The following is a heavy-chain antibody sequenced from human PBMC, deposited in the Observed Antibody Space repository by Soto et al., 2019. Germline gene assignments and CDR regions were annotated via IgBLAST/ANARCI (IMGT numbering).Heavy chain of an antibody. CDR2: INHSGST. CDR3: AREEKTGTQHFDY. D-gene: IGHD1-1*01. Sequence: TLSLTCAVYGGSFSGYYWSWIRQPPGKGLEWIGEINHSGSTNYNPSLKSRVTISVDTSKNQFSLKLSSVTAADTAVYYCAREEKTGTQHFDYWGQGTLVTVSS. CDR1: GGSFSGYY. J-gene: IGHJ4*02. V-gene: IGHV4-34*01.